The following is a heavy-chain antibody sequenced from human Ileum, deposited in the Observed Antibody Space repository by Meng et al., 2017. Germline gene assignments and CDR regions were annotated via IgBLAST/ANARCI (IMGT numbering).Heavy chain of an antibody. D-gene: IGHD2-15*01. J-gene: IGHJ3*02. CDR3: ARDLVVVAATDDIDAFDI. V-gene: IGHV4-39*07. Sequence: EAGPAVVNPSEALSLTCPVSGGSISSSSYYWGWIRQPPGKGLEWIGSIYYSGSTYYNPSLKSRVTISVDTSKNQFSLKLSSVTAADTAVYYCARDLVVVAATDDIDAFDIWGQGTMVTVSS. CDR2: IYYSGST. CDR1: GGSISSSSYY.